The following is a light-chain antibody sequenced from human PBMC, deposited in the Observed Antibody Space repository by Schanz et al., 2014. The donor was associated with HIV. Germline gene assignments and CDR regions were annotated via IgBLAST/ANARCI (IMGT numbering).Light chain of an antibody. Sequence: IQMTQSPSSLSASVGDRVTITCRASQGIGNDLGWYQQRPGKAPKRLIYAASTLQSGVPSRFVGGGSGTDFTLTISSLQPEDFATYFCLQDYSYPLTFGPGTTVDIK. J-gene: IGKJ3*01. CDR1: QGIGND. CDR3: LQDYSYPLT. CDR2: AAS. V-gene: IGKV1-6*01.